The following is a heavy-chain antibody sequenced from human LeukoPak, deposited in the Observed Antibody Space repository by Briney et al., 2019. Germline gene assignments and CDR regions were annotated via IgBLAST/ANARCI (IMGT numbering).Heavy chain of an antibody. CDR3: ARSLTRRYSSSSNLGY. J-gene: IGHJ4*02. V-gene: IGHV1-69*13. CDR2: IIPIFGTA. D-gene: IGHD6-6*01. Sequence: GASVKVSCKASGGTFSSYAISWVRQAPGQGLEWMGGIIPIFGTANYAQKFQGRVTITADESTSTAYMELSSLRSEDTAVYYCARSLTRRYSSSSNLGYWGQGTLVTVSS. CDR1: GGTFSSYA.